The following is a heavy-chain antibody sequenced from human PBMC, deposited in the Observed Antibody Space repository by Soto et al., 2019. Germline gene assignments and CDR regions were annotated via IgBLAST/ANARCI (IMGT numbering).Heavy chain of an antibody. J-gene: IGHJ4*02. D-gene: IGHD2-21*02. V-gene: IGHV3-23*01. CDR1: AFTFSSYA. Sequence: EVQLLESGGGLAQPGGSLRLSCAASAFTFSSYAMSWVRQAPGKGLEWVSAVSGSGDSTYYADSVKGRFTISRDNSKNTLYLQMNSLRSEDTAVYYCATGRASDCPGCTQDYWGQGTLVTVSS. CDR2: VSGSGDST. CDR3: ATGRASDCPGCTQDY.